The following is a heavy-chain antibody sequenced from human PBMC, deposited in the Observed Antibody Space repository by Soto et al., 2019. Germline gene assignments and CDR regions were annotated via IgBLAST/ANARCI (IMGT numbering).Heavy chain of an antibody. D-gene: IGHD1-26*01. Sequence: QVQLVQSGAEVKKPGASVKVSCKASGYDFNNYGISWVRQAPGQGLEWMGWISADNGNTNNAQKFQGRVTMTTAPSTRTVYMELTSLSSDDTAVYYCARDRRLVGAARPEYFQHWGQGTLVTVSS. J-gene: IGHJ1*01. CDR3: ARDRRLVGAARPEYFQH. V-gene: IGHV1-18*01. CDR1: GYDFNNYG. CDR2: ISADNGNT.